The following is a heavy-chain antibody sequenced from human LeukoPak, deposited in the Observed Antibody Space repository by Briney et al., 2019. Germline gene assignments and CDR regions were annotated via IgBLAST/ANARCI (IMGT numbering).Heavy chain of an antibody. Sequence: SETLSLTCAVYGGSFSGYYWSWVRQPPGKGLEWIGEINHSGSTNYNPSLKSRVTISVETSENQFSLKLSSVTAADTAVYYCARRRSSSWYGYWGQGTPVTVSS. CDR3: ARRRSSSWYGY. V-gene: IGHV4-34*01. D-gene: IGHD6-13*01. CDR2: INHSGST. CDR1: GGSFSGYY. J-gene: IGHJ4*02.